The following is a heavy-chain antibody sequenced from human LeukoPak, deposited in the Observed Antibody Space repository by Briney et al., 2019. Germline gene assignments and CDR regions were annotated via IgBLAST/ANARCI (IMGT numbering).Heavy chain of an antibody. D-gene: IGHD2-15*01. CDR1: GGSINNYY. J-gene: IGHJ3*02. CDR2: IYTRGST. V-gene: IGHV4-4*07. CDR3: ARGRYCSADICSGGDAFDI. Sequence: SSETLSLTCTVSGGSINNYYWSWIRQPAGKGLEWIGRIYTRGSTNYNPSLKSRVTMSVDTSKNQFSLKLSSVTAADAAVYYCARGRYCSADICSGGDAFDIWGQGTMVSVSS.